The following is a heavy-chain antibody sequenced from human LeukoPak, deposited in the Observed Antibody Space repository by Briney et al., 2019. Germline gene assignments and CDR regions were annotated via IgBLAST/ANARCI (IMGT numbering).Heavy chain of an antibody. CDR1: GFPFSSYA. CDR3: ARDIISFIEGVIQH. J-gene: IGHJ4*02. CDR2: ISGSGDRR. V-gene: IGHV3-23*01. Sequence: PGGSLRLSCVASGFPFSSYAMTWVRQPPGKGLEWVSAISGSGDRRSYAVSVKGLFTISRDNSMNTLYLQTNILRAEDTAVYYCARDIISFIEGVIQHWGQGTLVTVSS. D-gene: IGHD3-16*02.